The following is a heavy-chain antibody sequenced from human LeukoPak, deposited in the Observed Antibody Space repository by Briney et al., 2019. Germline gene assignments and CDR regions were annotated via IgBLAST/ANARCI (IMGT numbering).Heavy chain of an antibody. CDR3: ARGNMITFGGVIGKEFDY. Sequence: SETLSLTCAVYGGSFSGYYWSWIRRPPGKGLEWIGEINHSGSTSYNPSLKSRVTISVDTSKNQFFLKLSSVTAADTAVYYCARGNMITFGGVIGKEFDYWGQGTLVTVSS. CDR1: GGSFSGYY. J-gene: IGHJ4*02. CDR2: INHSGST. D-gene: IGHD3-16*02. V-gene: IGHV4-34*01.